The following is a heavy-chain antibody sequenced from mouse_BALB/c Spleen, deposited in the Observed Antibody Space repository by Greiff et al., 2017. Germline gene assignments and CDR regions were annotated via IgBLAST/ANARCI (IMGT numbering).Heavy chain of an antibody. CDR1: GYAFTNYL. V-gene: IGHV1-54*01. Sequence: QVQLQQSGAELVRPGTSVKVSCKASGYAFTNYLIEWVKQRPGQGLEWIGVINPGSGGTNYNEKFKGKATLTADKSSSTAYMQLSSLTSDDSAVYFCAHYYGSSYWYFDVWGAGTTVTVSS. D-gene: IGHD1-1*01. CDR2: INPGSGGT. CDR3: AHYYGSSYWYFDV. J-gene: IGHJ1*01.